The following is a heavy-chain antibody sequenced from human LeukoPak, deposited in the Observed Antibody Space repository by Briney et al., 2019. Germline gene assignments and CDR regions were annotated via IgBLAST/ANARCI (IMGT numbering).Heavy chain of an antibody. V-gene: IGHV1-69*05. CDR1: GGTFSSYV. D-gene: IGHD1-26*01. J-gene: IGHJ6*03. CDR2: IIPIFGTA. Sequence: SVKVSCKASGGTFSSYVISWVRQAPGQGLEWMGRIIPIFGTANYAQKFQGRVTITTGESTSTAYMELSSLRSEDTAVYYCARDREPEVYYMDVWGKGTTVTVSS. CDR3: ARDREPEVYYMDV.